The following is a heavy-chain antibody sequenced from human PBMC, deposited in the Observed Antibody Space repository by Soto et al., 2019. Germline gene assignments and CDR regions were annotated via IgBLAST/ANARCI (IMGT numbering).Heavy chain of an antibody. Sequence: PGGSLRLSCAASGFTFSSYAMSWVRQAPGKGLEWVSAISGSGGSTYYADSVKGRFTISRDNSKNTLYLQMNSLRAEDTAVYYCARCIAAAVTTFDYWGQGTLVTVSS. V-gene: IGHV3-23*01. J-gene: IGHJ4*02. D-gene: IGHD6-13*01. CDR1: GFTFSSYA. CDR2: ISGSGGST. CDR3: ARCIAAAVTTFDY.